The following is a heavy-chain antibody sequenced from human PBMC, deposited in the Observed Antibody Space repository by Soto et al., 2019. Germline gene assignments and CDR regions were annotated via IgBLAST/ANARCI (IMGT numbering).Heavy chain of an antibody. CDR2: ISSSSSYI. D-gene: IGHD6-13*01. CDR1: GCTFSSYS. CDR3: ARDEGSSWSWTSRYYGMDV. J-gene: IGHJ6*02. V-gene: IGHV3-21*01. Sequence: PXGSLRLSCTASGCTFSSYSMNWVRQAPGKGLEWVSSISSSSSYIYYADSVKGRFTISRDNAKNSLYLQMNSLRAEDTAVYYCARDEGSSWSWTSRYYGMDVWGQGTTVTVSS.